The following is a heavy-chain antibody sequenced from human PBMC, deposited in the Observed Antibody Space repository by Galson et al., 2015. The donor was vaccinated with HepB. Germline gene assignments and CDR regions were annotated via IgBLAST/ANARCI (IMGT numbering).Heavy chain of an antibody. Sequence: SLRLSCAASGFTFSNSIMNWVRQAPGKGLEWASSISVTGNIFYADSVKGRFTISRDNAKNSLYLQMNSLTAEDTSVYYCAREVREGFDYWGQGTLVTVSS. V-gene: IGHV3-21*01. CDR1: GFTFSNSI. CDR3: AREVREGFDY. D-gene: IGHD3-10*01. CDR2: ISVTGNI. J-gene: IGHJ4*02.